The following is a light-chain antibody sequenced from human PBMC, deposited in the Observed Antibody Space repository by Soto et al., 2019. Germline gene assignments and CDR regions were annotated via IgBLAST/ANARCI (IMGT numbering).Light chain of an antibody. CDR1: SSDVGGYNL. V-gene: IGLV2-14*01. CDR3: SSYKSSSTLPYV. J-gene: IGLJ1*01. CDR2: DVN. Sequence: QSALTQPASVSGSPGQSITISCTGTSSDVGGYNLVSWYQQYPDNAPKLMIFDVNTRPSGVSNRFSGSKSGNTASLTISGLQAEDEADYYCSSYKSSSTLPYVFGTGPKLTVL.